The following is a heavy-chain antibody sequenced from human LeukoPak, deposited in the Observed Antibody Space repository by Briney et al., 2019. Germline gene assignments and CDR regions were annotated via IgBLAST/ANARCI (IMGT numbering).Heavy chain of an antibody. V-gene: IGHV4-61*01. Sequence: SETLSLTCTVSGGSVSSRTYYWSWIRQPPGKGLEWIGYIYSSGSTNYNPSLKSRVTISVDTSKNQFSLKLTSVTAADTAVYYCARAPYYYDNSGYFRFDYWGQGTLVTVSS. CDR3: ARAPYYYDNSGYFRFDY. CDR1: GGSVSSRTYY. J-gene: IGHJ4*02. D-gene: IGHD3-22*01. CDR2: IYSSGST.